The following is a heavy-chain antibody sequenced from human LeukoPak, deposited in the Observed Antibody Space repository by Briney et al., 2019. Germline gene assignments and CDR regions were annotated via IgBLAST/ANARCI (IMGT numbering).Heavy chain of an antibody. CDR2: INHSGST. CDR3: ARYRLELRNYYFDY. D-gene: IGHD1-7*01. V-gene: IGHV4-34*01. CDR1: GGSFSGYY. J-gene: IGHJ4*02. Sequence: ETLSLTCAVYGGSFSGYYWSWIRQPPGKGLEWIGEINHSGSTNYNPSLKSRVTISVDTSKNQFSLKLSSVTAADTAVYYCARYRLELRNYYFDYWGQGTLVTVSS.